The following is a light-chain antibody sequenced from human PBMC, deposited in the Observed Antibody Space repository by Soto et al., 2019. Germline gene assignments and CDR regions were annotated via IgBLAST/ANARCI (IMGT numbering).Light chain of an antibody. V-gene: IGKV1-39*01. CDR3: QQSDSTPYT. CDR1: QSISTF. J-gene: IGKJ2*01. Sequence: DIPMTQSPSSLSASVGDRVTINCRASQSISTFLNWYQQKPGQAPKVLISAASTLQSGVPSRFSGRRSWTDFTLTISSLQPEDFATYYCQQSDSTPYTFGQGTTLETK. CDR2: AAS.